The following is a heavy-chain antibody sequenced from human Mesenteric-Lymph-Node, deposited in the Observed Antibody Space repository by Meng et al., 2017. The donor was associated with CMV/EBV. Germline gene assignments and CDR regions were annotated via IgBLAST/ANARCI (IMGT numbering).Heavy chain of an antibody. D-gene: IGHD6-19*01. Sequence: SETLSLTCAVYGGSFSGYYWSWIRQPPGKGLEWIGEINHSGSTNYNPSLKSRVTISVDTSKNQFSLKLSSVTAADTAVYYCAREPSYSSGPTGGAFDIWGQGTMVTVSS. CDR3: AREPSYSSGPTGGAFDI. V-gene: IGHV4-34*01. CDR1: GGSFSGYY. CDR2: INHSGST. J-gene: IGHJ3*02.